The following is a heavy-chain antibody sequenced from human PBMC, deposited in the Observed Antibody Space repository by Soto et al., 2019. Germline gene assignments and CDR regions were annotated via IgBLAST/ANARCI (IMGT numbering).Heavy chain of an antibody. CDR1: GYTFTIYG. V-gene: IGHV1-18*04. J-gene: IGHJ6*02. Sequence: ASVKVSCKASGYTFTIYGISWVRQAPGQGLEWMGWISAYNGNTNYAQKLQGRVTMTTDTSTSTAYMELRSLRSDDTAVYYCARDLTGVRYFDWSPGGMDVWGQGTTVTVSS. CDR3: ARDLTGVRYFDWSPGGMDV. CDR2: ISAYNGNT. D-gene: IGHD3-9*01.